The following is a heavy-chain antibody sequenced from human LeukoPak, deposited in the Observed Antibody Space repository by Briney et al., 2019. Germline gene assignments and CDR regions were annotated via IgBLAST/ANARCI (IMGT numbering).Heavy chain of an antibody. V-gene: IGHV5-51*01. Sequence: KVSCKASGYSFTSYWIGWVRQMPGKGLEWMGIIYPGDSDTRYSPSFQGQVTISADKSISTAYLQWSSLKASDTAMYYCARSGPYYYDRNDAFDIWGQGTMVTVSS. J-gene: IGHJ3*02. CDR3: ARSGPYYYDRNDAFDI. CDR1: GYSFTSYW. D-gene: IGHD3-22*01. CDR2: IYPGDSDT.